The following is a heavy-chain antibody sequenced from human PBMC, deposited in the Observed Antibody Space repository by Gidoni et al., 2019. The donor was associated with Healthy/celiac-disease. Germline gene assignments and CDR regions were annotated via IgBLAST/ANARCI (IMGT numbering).Heavy chain of an antibody. V-gene: IGHV3-49*05. D-gene: IGHD3-22*01. CDR2: IRSKAYGGTT. CDR1: VFTFVAYA. J-gene: IGHJ4*02. CDR3: TRERDSSGYFTFSPTFDY. Sequence: EVQLVESGGGLVKPGRSLRLSCPASVFTFVAYARSWFRQAPGKGREWLGVIRSKAYGGTTEYAASVKGRFTISRDDSKSIAYLQMNSLKTEDTAVYYCTRERDSSGYFTFSPTFDYWGQGTLVTVSS.